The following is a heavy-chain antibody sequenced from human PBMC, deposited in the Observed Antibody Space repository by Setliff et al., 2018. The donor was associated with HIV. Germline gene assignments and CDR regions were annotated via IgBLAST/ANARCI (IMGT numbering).Heavy chain of an antibody. D-gene: IGHD5-12*01. CDR1: GFTLGSYW. J-gene: IGHJ5*02. Sequence: PGGSLRLSCVASGFTLGSYWMNWIRQAPGKGLEWVANIKEDGSKKYYVDSVRGRFTISRDNAKNSLFLQMNSLRAEDTAVYYCAVDSRSRPTTWGQGTLVTVSS. V-gene: IGHV3-7*03. CDR3: AVDSRSRPTT. CDR2: IKEDGSKK.